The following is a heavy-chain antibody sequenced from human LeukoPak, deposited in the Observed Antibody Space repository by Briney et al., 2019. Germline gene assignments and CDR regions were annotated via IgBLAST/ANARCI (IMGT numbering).Heavy chain of an antibody. Sequence: PSETLSLTCTVSGGSISSSSYYWGWIRQPPGKGLEWIGNIYYSGTTYYNPSLSSRVTISVDTSKNQFSLKLSSVTAADTAVYFCARVDWLNWYFGLWGRGSLVTVSS. V-gene: IGHV4-39*01. J-gene: IGHJ2*01. CDR1: GGSISSSSYY. CDR2: IYYSGTT. CDR3: ARVDWLNWYFGL. D-gene: IGHD3-9*01.